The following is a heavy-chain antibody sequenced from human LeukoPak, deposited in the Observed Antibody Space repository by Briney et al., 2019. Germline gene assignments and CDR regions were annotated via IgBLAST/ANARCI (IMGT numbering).Heavy chain of an antibody. CDR2: IYYSGST. CDR1: GGSISSYY. Sequence: PSETLSLTCTVSGGSISSYYWSWIRQPPGKGLEWIGYIYYSGSTNCNPSLKSRVTISVDTSKNQFSLKLSSVTAADTAVYYCARFAVAGTTSWLYWYFDLWGRGTLVTVSS. D-gene: IGHD6-19*01. J-gene: IGHJ2*01. V-gene: IGHV4-59*08. CDR3: ARFAVAGTTSWLYWYFDL.